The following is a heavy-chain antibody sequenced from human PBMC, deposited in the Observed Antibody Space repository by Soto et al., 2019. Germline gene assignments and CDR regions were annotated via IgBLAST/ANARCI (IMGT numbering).Heavy chain of an antibody. J-gene: IGHJ3*02. D-gene: IGHD6-13*01. CDR3: ANGWIAEGHSEFYAFDI. CDR1: GFTFSNYA. Sequence: PGGSLRLSCAASGFTFSNYAMSWVRQAPGKGLEWVSAISGSGGKTYYAVSINGRFTIPRHNSKSPLYVQMTSLCAADTAVYYCANGWIAEGHSEFYAFDIWGQGTMVTVSS. CDR2: ISGSGGKT. V-gene: IGHV3-23*01.